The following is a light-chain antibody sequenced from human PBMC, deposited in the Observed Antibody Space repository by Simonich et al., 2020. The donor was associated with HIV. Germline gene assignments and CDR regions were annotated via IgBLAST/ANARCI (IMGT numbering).Light chain of an antibody. Sequence: IQMTQSPSSLSASVGDRVTITFQASQDISNYLNGYQQKPGKAPKLLIYDASNLETGVPSRCSGSGSGTDFTFTISSLQPEDIATYYCQQYDNLFGPGTKVDIK. V-gene: IGKV1-33*01. CDR3: QQYDNL. CDR1: QDISNY. CDR2: DAS. J-gene: IGKJ3*01.